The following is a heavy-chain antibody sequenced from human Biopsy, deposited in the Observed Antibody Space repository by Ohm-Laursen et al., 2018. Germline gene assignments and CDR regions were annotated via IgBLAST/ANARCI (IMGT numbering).Heavy chain of an antibody. D-gene: IGHD3-16*02. CDR2: VYWDNDK. CDR3: AHVVITYGGIIALDAFDV. Sequence: TQTLTLTCTFSGFSLSSHGVGVGWIRQPPGEALEWLAIVYWDNDKRYSPSLWSRLNIWKDASKNRVVLTLTDMDPVDISTYYCAHVVITYGGIIALDAFDVWGQGSMVIVSS. CDR1: GFSLSSHGVG. V-gene: IGHV2-5*02. J-gene: IGHJ3*01.